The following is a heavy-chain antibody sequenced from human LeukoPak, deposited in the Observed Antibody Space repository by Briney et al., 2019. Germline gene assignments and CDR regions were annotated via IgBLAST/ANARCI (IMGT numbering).Heavy chain of an antibody. CDR1: GYTLTELT. J-gene: IGHJ4*02. D-gene: IGHD4-17*01. CDR3: ATVGYTVASENYFDY. CDR2: FDPEEGDT. Sequence: ASAKDSSKVSGYTLTELTMHWVRQAPGKGLEWMGGFDPEEGDTIYAQKFQGRVTMTEDTATDTAYMELSSLRSEDTAVYYCATVGYTVASENYFDYWGQGTLVTVSS. V-gene: IGHV1-24*01.